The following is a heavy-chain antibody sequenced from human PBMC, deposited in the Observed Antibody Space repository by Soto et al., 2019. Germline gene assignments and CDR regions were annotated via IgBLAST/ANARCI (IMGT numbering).Heavy chain of an antibody. CDR2: ISGSGGST. CDR3: AKSVFAVTPPEYFQH. D-gene: IGHD3-3*01. Sequence: AGGSLRLSCAASGFTFSSYAMSWVRQAPGKGLEWVSAISGSGGSTYYADSVKGRFTISRDNSKNTLYLQMNSLRAEDTAVYYCAKSVFAVTPPEYFQHWGQGTLVTVSS. V-gene: IGHV3-23*01. J-gene: IGHJ1*01. CDR1: GFTFSSYA.